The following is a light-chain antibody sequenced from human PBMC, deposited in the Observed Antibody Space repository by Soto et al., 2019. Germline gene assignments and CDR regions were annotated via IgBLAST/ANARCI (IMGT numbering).Light chain of an antibody. V-gene: IGKV3-11*01. CDR2: DAS. CDR3: QQRSNWPYLT. J-gene: IGKJ4*01. CDR1: QSVSGY. Sequence: PGERATLSCRASQSVSGYLGWYQQKPGQAPRLLIYDASNRAYGVPARFRGSGSGTNVTLTIASLEPEDFAVYYCQQRSNWPYLTFGGGTRV.